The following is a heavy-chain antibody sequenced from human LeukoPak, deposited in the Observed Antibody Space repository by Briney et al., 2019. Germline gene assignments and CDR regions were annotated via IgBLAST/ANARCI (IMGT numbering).Heavy chain of an antibody. CDR3: ARKYYYDGPDYMDV. J-gene: IGHJ6*03. D-gene: IGHD3-22*01. V-gene: IGHV4-38-2*02. Sequence: SETLSLTCSVSGYSISSGYFWGWIRQPPGKGLEWIGTMYHSGTTYYNPSLKSRVTISLDTSRNQFSLNLSSVTAADTALYYCARKYYYDGPDYMDVWGKGTTVTVSS. CDR2: MYHSGTT. CDR1: GYSISSGYF.